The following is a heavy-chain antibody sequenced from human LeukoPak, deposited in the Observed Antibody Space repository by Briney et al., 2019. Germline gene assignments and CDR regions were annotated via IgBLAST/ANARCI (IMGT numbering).Heavy chain of an antibody. CDR2: TYYRSKWYN. Sequence: SQTLSLTCAISGDSVSSNSAAWNWIRQSPSRGLEWLGRTYYRSKWYNDYAVSVRSRITINQDTSRNQFSLQLNSLTPEDTAVYYCARSHWDYDYWFGPWGQGTPVTVSS. V-gene: IGHV6-1*01. D-gene: IGHD1-7*01. J-gene: IGHJ5*02. CDR1: GDSVSSNSAA. CDR3: ARSHWDYDYWFGP.